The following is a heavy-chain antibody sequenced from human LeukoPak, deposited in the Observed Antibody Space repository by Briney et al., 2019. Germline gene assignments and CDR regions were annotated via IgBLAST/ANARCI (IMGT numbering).Heavy chain of an antibody. CDR1: GFTFSSYW. Sequence: PGGSLRLSCAASGFTFSSYWMHWVRQTPGKGLVWVSRINRDGNATTYADSVKGRFTISRDNAKNTLYLQMNSLRAEDTAVYYCAKDIGSSWGQGALVTVSS. D-gene: IGHD6-6*01. CDR2: INRDGNAT. V-gene: IGHV3-74*01. CDR3: AKDIGSS. J-gene: IGHJ4*02.